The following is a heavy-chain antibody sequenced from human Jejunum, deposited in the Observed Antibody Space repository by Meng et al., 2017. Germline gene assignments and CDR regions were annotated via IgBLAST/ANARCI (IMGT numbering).Heavy chain of an antibody. V-gene: IGHV3-47*01. CDR2: IGTGGDT. D-gene: IGHD3-10*01. Sequence: GESLKISCAASGFAFSSYALHWVRRAPGKGLEWVSAIGTGGDTYYADSVMGRFTISRDNAKKSLYLHMNSLIAEDMAVYYCARDADYGSGSYPLNWFDPWGQGNLVNVDS. J-gene: IGHJ5*02. CDR3: ARDADYGSGSYPLNWFDP. CDR1: GFAFSSYA.